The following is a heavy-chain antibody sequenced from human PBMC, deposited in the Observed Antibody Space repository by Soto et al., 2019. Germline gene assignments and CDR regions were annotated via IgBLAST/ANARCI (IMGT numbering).Heavy chain of an antibody. J-gene: IGHJ6*02. D-gene: IGHD3-3*01. CDR2: IIPIFGTA. CDR1: GGTFSSYA. CDR3: ARDIRYYNFWSGYLRYYYYGMDV. Sequence: SVKVSCKASGGTFSSYAISWVRQAPGQGLEWMGGIIPIFGTANYAQKFQGRVTITADKSTSTAYMELSSLRSEDTAVYYCARDIRYYNFWSGYLRYYYYGMDVWGQGTTVTVSS. V-gene: IGHV1-69*06.